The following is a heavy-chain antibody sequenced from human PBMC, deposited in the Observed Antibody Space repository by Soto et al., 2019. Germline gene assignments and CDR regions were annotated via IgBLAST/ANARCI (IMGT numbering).Heavy chain of an antibody. Sequence: DVQLLESGGGLVQPGGSLRLSCAASGFTFSDYAMTWVRQAPGKGPEWVSSIGGDGTDRYYADSVKGRFTIARDNSKKPLFLPMTSMTSDDTDVYYCAKEAVPYNGKWDWCDPWCQGTLVSVSS. CDR1: GFTFSDYA. J-gene: IGHJ5*02. D-gene: IGHD1-20*01. V-gene: IGHV3-23*01. CDR3: AKEAVPYNGKWDWCDP. CDR2: IGGDGTDR.